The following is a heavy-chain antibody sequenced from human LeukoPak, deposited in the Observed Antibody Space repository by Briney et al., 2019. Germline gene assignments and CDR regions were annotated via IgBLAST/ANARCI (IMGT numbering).Heavy chain of an antibody. CDR1: GFTFSSYG. Sequence: PGGSLRLSYAASGFTFSSYGMHWVRQAPGKGLEWVAVIWYGGSNKYYADSVKGRFTISRDNSKNTLYLQMNSLRAEDTAVYYCAKDQVAGRVLNAFDIWGQGTMVTVSS. CDR2: IWYGGSNK. J-gene: IGHJ3*02. CDR3: AKDQVAGRVLNAFDI. D-gene: IGHD5-12*01. V-gene: IGHV3-30*02.